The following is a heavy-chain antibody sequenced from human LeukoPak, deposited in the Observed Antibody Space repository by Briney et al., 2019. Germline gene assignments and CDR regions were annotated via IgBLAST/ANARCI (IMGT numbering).Heavy chain of an antibody. CDR1: GFTFSSYA. J-gene: IGHJ4*02. D-gene: IGHD3-22*01. V-gene: IGHV3-30-3*01. CDR2: ISYDGSNK. CDR3: ARAPPTYYYDSSDFDY. Sequence: PGRSLRLSCAASGFTFSSYAMHWVRQAPGKGLEWVAVISYDGSNKYYADSVKGRFTISRDNSKNTLYLQMNSLRAEDTAVYYCARAPPTYYYDSSDFDYWGQGTLVTVSS.